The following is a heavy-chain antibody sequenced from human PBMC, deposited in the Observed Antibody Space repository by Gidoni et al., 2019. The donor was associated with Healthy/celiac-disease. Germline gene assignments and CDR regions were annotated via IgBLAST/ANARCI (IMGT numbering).Heavy chain of an antibody. CDR3: ARPRITMVRGGIHADTRYYYYGMDV. Sequence: EVQLVQSGAEVKKPGESLKISCTGSGYSFTSYWIGWVRQMPGKGLEWMGIIYPGDSDTRYSPSFQGQVTISADKSISTAYLQWSSLKASDTAMYYCARPRITMVRGGIHADTRYYYYGMDVWGQGTTVTVSS. CDR1: GYSFTSYW. J-gene: IGHJ6*02. V-gene: IGHV5-51*01. D-gene: IGHD3-10*01. CDR2: IYPGDSDT.